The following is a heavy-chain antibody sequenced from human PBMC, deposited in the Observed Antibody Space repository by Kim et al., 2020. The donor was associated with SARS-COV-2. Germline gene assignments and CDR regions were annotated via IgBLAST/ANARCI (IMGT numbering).Heavy chain of an antibody. D-gene: IGHD3-10*01. V-gene: IGHV3-21*01. J-gene: IGHJ4*02. CDR3: ARVGRFGELYGY. Sequence: YYAGYLKGRFTMSRDNAKNSLYLQMNSLSAEDTAVYYCARVGRFGELYGYWGQGTLVTVSS.